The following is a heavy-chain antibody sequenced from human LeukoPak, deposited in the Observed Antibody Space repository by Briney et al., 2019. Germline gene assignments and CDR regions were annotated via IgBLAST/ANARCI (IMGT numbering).Heavy chain of an antibody. CDR2: IASDGSST. D-gene: IGHD5-18*01. CDR3: ARDLAYSRLDY. CDR1: GFTFSSYW. Sequence: PGGSLRLSCAASGFTFSSYWMNWVRQAPGKGLVWVSRIASDGSSTTYADSVKGRFSISRDNAKNTLYLQMNSLRVEDTAVYYCARDLAYSRLDYWGQGMLVTVSS. J-gene: IGHJ4*02. V-gene: IGHV3-74*01.